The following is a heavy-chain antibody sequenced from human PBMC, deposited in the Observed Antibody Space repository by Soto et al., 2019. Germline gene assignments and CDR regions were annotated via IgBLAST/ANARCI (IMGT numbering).Heavy chain of an antibody. V-gene: IGHV4-38-2*02. CDR2: IYHSGST. J-gene: IGHJ5*02. D-gene: IGHD2-2*01. Sequence: SETLSLTCAVSGYSISSGYYWGWIRQPPGKGLEWIGSIYHSGSTYYNPSLKSRVTISVDTSKNQFSLKLSSVTAADTAVYYCARDRLAVVPAAIGWFDPWGQGTLVTVSS. CDR1: GYSISSGYY. CDR3: ARDRLAVVPAAIGWFDP.